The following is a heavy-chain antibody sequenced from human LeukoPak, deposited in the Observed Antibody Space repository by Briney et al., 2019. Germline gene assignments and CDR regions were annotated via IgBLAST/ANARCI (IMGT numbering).Heavy chain of an antibody. CDR1: VGSISSGNW. CDR2: IYHNGTP. D-gene: IGHD2-2*02. J-gene: IGHJ6*02. Sequence: PSETLSLTCAVSVGSISSGNWWSWVRQSPGKGLEWIGEIYHNGTPNYSPSLKSRVTISADTFKNHFSLKLTSVTAADTAVYYWATAPILRGEGGEHYKYGMDVWGQGTTVIVSS. V-gene: IGHV4-4*02. CDR3: ATAPILRGEGGEHYKYGMDV.